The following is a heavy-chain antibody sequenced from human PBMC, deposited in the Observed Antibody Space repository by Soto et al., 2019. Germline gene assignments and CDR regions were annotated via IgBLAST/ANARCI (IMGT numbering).Heavy chain of an antibody. CDR3: ARHQQTTTWVRWFDP. CDR2: ISYTGNT. Sequence: PSETLSLTCSVSGVSIRSSHTSTYWTWIRQPPGKRLEWIAHISYTGNTYYNTSLESRVTISQDMSKNQFSLKLTSVTAADAAVYYCARHQQTTTWVRWFDPWGQGILVTVSS. CDR1: GVSIRSSHTSTY. V-gene: IGHV4-61*01. J-gene: IGHJ5*02. D-gene: IGHD4-4*01.